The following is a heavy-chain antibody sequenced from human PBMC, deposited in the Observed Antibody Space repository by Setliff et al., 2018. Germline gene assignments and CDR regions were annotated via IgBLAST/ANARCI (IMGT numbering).Heavy chain of an antibody. CDR3: ARNRVALYDAFDI. CDR1: GYSFTNYW. D-gene: IGHD5-12*01. V-gene: IGHV5-51*01. Sequence: GESLKISCKGSGYSFTNYWIGWVRQMPGKGLEWMGIIYPGDSNTRYSPSFQGQVTISVDKSISTAYLQWSSLKASDTAIYYCARNRVALYDAFDIWGQGTMVTVSS. CDR2: IYPGDSNT. J-gene: IGHJ3*02.